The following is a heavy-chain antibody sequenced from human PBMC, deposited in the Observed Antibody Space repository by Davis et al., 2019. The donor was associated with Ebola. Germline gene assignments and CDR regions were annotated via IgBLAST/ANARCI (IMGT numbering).Heavy chain of an antibody. Sequence: SVKVSCKASGGTFSSYAISWVRQAPGQGLEWMGGIIPIFGTANYAQKFQGRVTITADESTSTAYMELSSLRSEDTAVYYCARETPYDFWSGYPSNYYYMDVWGKGTTVTVSS. CDR1: GGTFSSYA. D-gene: IGHD3-3*01. J-gene: IGHJ6*03. V-gene: IGHV1-69*13. CDR3: ARETPYDFWSGYPSNYYYMDV. CDR2: IIPIFGTA.